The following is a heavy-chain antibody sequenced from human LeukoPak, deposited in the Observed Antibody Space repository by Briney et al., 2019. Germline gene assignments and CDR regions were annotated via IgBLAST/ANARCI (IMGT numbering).Heavy chain of an antibody. CDR2: IYHSGST. J-gene: IGHJ3*02. CDR1: GYSISSDYY. Sequence: SETLSLTCTVSGYSISSDYYWGWIRQPPGKGLEWIGSIYHSGSTYYNPSLKSRVTISVDTSKNQFSLKLSSVTAADAAVYYCARVLRSSNYYYDSSGSRRGAFDIWGQGTMVTVSS. V-gene: IGHV4-38-2*02. CDR3: ARVLRSSNYYYDSSGSRRGAFDI. D-gene: IGHD3-22*01.